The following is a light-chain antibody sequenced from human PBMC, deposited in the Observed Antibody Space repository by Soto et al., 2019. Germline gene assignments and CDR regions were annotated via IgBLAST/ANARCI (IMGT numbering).Light chain of an antibody. CDR2: DVT. J-gene: IGLJ2*01. Sequence: QSALTQPASVSGSPGQSITISCTGTSSNIGSYNLISWFQHHPGKAPQLMIYDVTKRPSGVSSRFSGSKSGNTASLTISGLQTEDEADYYCSSFSSITREVFGGGTKLTVL. CDR1: SSNIGSYNL. V-gene: IGLV2-14*02. CDR3: SSFSSITREV.